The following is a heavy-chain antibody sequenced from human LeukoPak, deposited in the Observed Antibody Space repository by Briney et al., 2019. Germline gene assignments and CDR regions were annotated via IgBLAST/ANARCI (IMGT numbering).Heavy chain of an antibody. CDR1: GFTFSRYA. CDR2: VSDDGSNK. J-gene: IGHJ4*02. Sequence: GGSLGLSCAASGFTFSRYAMHWVRQAPGKGLEWVAVVSDDGSNKYYADSVKGRFTISRDNSKNTLFLQMSGLRPEDTAFYYCSKGSGYFVTEYWGQGTLVTVSS. D-gene: IGHD3-3*01. V-gene: IGHV3-30*04. CDR3: SKGSGYFVTEY.